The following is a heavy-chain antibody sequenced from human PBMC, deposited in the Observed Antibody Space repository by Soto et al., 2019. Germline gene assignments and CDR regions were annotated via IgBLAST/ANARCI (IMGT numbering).Heavy chain of an antibody. D-gene: IGHD2-2*02. CDR2: INHSGST. J-gene: IGHJ6*02. V-gene: IGHV4-34*01. CDR1: GGSFSGYY. Sequence: SETLSLTCAVYGGSFSGYYWSWIRQPPGKGLEWIGEINHSGSTNYNPSLKSRVTISVDTSKNQFSLKLSSVTAADTAVYYCARGRVRVVPAAIKGGYYYYGMDVWGQGTTVTVSS. CDR3: ARGRVRVVPAAIKGGYYYYGMDV.